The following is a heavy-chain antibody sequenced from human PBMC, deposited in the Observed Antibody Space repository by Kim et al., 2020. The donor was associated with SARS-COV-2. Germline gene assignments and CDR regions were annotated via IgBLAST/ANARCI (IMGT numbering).Heavy chain of an antibody. J-gene: IGHJ6*02. CDR3: ARNLVPTTKTYGMDV. Sequence: GGSLRLSCAASGFTFSTYSMNWVRQAPRKGLEWVSSISSTSAYIYYADSVKGRFTISRDNAKDSLYLQMNSLRAEDTAVYYCARNLVPTTKTYGMDVWGQGTTVTFSS. D-gene: IGHD2-2*01. CDR2: ISSTSAYI. CDR1: GFTFSTYS. V-gene: IGHV3-21*01.